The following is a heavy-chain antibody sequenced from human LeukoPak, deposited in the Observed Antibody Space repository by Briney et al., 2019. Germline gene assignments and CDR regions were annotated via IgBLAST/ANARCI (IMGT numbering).Heavy chain of an antibody. CDR1: GGSISSYY. J-gene: IGHJ3*02. CDR3: ARRYFHDAFDI. V-gene: IGHV4-59*01. Sequence: SETLSLTCTVSGGSISSYYWSWIRQPPGKGLEWIGYIYYSGSTNYNPSLKSRVTISVDTSKNQFSLKLSSVTAADTAMYYCARRYFHDAFDIWGQGTMVTVSS. CDR2: IYYSGST. D-gene: IGHD3-9*01.